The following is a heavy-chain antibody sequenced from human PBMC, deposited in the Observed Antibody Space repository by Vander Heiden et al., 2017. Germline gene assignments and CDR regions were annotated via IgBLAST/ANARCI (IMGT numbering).Heavy chain of an antibody. CDR1: GFTFSSYG. J-gene: IGHJ6*02. CDR3: AKDRERYYYYYGMDV. V-gene: IGHV3-30*18. D-gene: IGHD1-26*01. Sequence: QVQLVESGGGVVQPGRSLRLPCAASGFTFSSYGMHWVRQAPGKGLEWVAVISYDGSNKYYADSVKGRFTISRDNSKNTLYLQMNSLRAEDTAVYYCAKDRERYYYYYGMDVWGQGTTVTVSS. CDR2: ISYDGSNK.